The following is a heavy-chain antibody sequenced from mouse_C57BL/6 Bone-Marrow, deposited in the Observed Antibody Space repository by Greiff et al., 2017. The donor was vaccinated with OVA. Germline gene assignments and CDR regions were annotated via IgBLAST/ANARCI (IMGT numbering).Heavy chain of an antibody. CDR1: GYSFTGYY. Sequence: EVQLQQSGPELVKPGASVKISCKASGYSFTGYYMNWVKQSPEKSLEWIGEINPSTGGTTYNQKFKAKATLTVDKSSSTAYMQLKSLTSEDSAVYYCARAGPMDYWGQGTSVTVSS. CDR3: ARAGPMDY. J-gene: IGHJ4*01. D-gene: IGHD3-1*01. V-gene: IGHV1-42*01. CDR2: INPSTGGT.